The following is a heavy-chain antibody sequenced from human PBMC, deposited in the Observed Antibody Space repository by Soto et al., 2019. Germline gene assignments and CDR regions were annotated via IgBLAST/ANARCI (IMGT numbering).Heavy chain of an antibody. CDR2: ISGSGVNT. Sequence: GGSLRLSCAASGFSFSTYAMSWVRQAPGKGLEWVSAISGSGVNTYYADSVKGRFTISRDNSKNTLYLQMSSLRAEDTAIYYCAKDRGYCSTISCYFTYWGQGTLVTVPS. CDR1: GFSFSTYA. J-gene: IGHJ4*02. V-gene: IGHV3-23*01. D-gene: IGHD2-2*01. CDR3: AKDRGYCSTISCYFTY.